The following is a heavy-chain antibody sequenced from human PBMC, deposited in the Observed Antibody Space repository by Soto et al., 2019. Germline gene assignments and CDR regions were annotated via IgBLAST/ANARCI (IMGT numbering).Heavy chain of an antibody. CDR3: ARDPGYYGSGSYYAAQNWFDP. Sequence: QVQLVQSGAEVKKPGASVKVSCKASGYTFTSYAMHWVRQAPGQRLEWMGWINAGNGNTKYSQKFQGRVTITRDTSASTPYIELSSLRSEDTAVSYCARDPGYYGSGSYYAAQNWFDPWGQGTLVTVSS. J-gene: IGHJ5*02. CDR1: GYTFTSYA. CDR2: INAGNGNT. V-gene: IGHV1-3*01. D-gene: IGHD3-10*01.